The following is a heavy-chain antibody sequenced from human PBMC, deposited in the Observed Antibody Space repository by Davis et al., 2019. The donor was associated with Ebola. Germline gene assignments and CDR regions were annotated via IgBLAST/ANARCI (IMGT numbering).Heavy chain of an antibody. CDR1: GYTFTSYA. Sequence: ASVKVSCKASGYTFTSYAMHWVRQAPGQRLEWMGWINAGNGNTKYSQKFQGRVTITRDTSASTAYMELSSLRSEDTAVYYCARASGRTVAGTPDYWGQGTLVTVSS. CDR3: ARASGRTVAGTPDY. V-gene: IGHV1-3*01. CDR2: INAGNGNT. D-gene: IGHD6-19*01. J-gene: IGHJ4*02.